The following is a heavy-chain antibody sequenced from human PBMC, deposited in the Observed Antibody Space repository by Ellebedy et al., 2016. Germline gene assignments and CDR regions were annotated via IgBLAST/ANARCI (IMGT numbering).Heavy chain of an antibody. D-gene: IGHD3-22*01. J-gene: IGHJ2*01. CDR1: GFTFKTYA. Sequence: GGSLRLXXAASGFTFKTYALGWVRQAPGEGLEWVSTLSGSGPKTYYADSVQGRFTISRDNSKSTLYLQMNSLRAEDTAVYYCAKHETEGGYYFDLWGRGTLVTVSS. CDR2: LSGSGPKT. V-gene: IGHV3-23*01. CDR3: AKHETEGGYYFDL.